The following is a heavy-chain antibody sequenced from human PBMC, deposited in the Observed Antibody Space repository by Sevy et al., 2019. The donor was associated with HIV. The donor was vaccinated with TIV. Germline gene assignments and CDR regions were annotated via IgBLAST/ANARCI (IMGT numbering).Heavy chain of an antibody. J-gene: IGHJ4*02. CDR2: MNPNSGNT. V-gene: IGHV1-8*01. CDR1: GYTFTSYD. CDR3: ARSGIAAAGID. D-gene: IGHD6-13*01. Sequence: ASVKVSCKASGYTFTSYDINWVRQATGQGLEWMGWMNPNSGNTGYTQKFQGRVTMTRNTSISTAYMELSSLRSEDTAAYYCARSGIAAAGIDWGQGTLVTVSS.